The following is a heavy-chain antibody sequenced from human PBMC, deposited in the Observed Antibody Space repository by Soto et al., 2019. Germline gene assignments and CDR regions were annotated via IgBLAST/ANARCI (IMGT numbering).Heavy chain of an antibody. J-gene: IGHJ4*02. Sequence: PGGSLRLSCAASGFTFSSYSMNWVRQAPGKGLEWVSSLSSSSGHRYYADSVKGRFTISRDNAKNSLYLQMNSLRAEDTAVYYCVRHWLATREFDYWGQGTLVTVSS. D-gene: IGHD1-26*01. CDR1: GFTFSSYS. V-gene: IGHV3-21*01. CDR2: LSSSSGHR. CDR3: VRHWLATREFDY.